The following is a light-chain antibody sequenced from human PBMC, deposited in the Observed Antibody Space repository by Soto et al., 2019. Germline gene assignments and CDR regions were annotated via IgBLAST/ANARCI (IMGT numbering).Light chain of an antibody. Sequence: IQMTQSPSSLSASVGDRVTITCRASQSISSYLNWYQQKPGKAPKLLIYAASSLQSGVPSRFRGSGSGTDFTLTISSLQPEDFATYYCQQSYSTLLLTFGGGTKVEIK. CDR1: QSISSY. CDR3: QQSYSTLLLT. J-gene: IGKJ4*01. V-gene: IGKV1-39*01. CDR2: AAS.